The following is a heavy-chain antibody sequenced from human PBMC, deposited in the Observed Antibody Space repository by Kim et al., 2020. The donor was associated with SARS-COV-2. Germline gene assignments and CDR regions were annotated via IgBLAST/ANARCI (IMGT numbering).Heavy chain of an antibody. CDR1: GFTFSSYH. CDR3: ARGEWDLLF. D-gene: IGHD1-26*01. CDR2: ISYDGNNK. Sequence: GGSLRLSCAASGFTFSSYHMNWVRQAPGKGLEWVAMISYDGNNKYYGDSAKGRFSISRDNSENTVYLQMNSLRTEDTAVYYCARGEWDLLFWGQGTLVSVSS. J-gene: IGHJ4*02. V-gene: IGHV3-30*03.